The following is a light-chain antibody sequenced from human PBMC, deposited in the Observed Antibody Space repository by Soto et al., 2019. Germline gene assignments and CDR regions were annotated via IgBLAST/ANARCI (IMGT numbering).Light chain of an antibody. CDR3: QQYNSYS. CDR2: HAS. J-gene: IGKJ1*01. V-gene: IGKV1-5*02. CDR1: QSISNW. Sequence: DIQMAQATSTLPASVGNRVNIICRASQSISNWLAWYQQKPGTAPKVLIYHASNLQSGVPSRFSGSGSGTEFTLTIISLQPDDFATYYCQQYNSYSFGQGTKVDI.